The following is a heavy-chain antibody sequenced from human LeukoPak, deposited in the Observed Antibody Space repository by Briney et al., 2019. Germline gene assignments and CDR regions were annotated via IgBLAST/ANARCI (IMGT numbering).Heavy chain of an antibody. D-gene: IGHD5-18*01. V-gene: IGHV3-66*01. CDR1: GFTVSSNY. CDR3: ARDPEYSYGLGY. Sequence: GGSLRLSCAASGFTVSSNYMSWVRQAPGKGLEWVSVIYSGGSTYYADSVKGRFTISRDNSKNTLYLQMNSLRAEDTAVYYCARDPEYSYGLGYWGQGTLVTVSS. CDR2: IYSGGST. J-gene: IGHJ4*02.